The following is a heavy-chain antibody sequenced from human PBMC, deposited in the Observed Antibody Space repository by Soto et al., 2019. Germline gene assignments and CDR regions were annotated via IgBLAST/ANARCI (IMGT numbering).Heavy chain of an antibody. Sequence: VKVCCKASGYTFTGYYMHWVRQAPGQGLEWMGWINPNSGGTNYAQKFQGWLTMTRDTSISTAYMELSRLRSDDTAVYYGARAMLQQQPYSFDDWGQGPLVTVS. CDR3: ARAMLQQQPYSFDD. D-gene: IGHD4-4*01. J-gene: IGHJ4*02. V-gene: IGHV1-2*04. CDR2: INPNSGGT. CDR1: GYTFTGYY.